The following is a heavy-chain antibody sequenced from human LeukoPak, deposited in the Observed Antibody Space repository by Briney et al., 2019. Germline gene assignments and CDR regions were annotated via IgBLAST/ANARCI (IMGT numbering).Heavy chain of an antibody. CDR2: IYTSGSI. Sequence: SETLSLTCTVSGGSISSYYWSWIRQPAGKGLEWIGRIYTSGSINYNPSLKNRLTMSVDTSKNKFSLKLSSVTDADTAVYYCARAGYCSGGSCYQDAIDIWGQGTMVTVSA. J-gene: IGHJ3*02. D-gene: IGHD2-15*01. CDR3: ARAGYCSGGSCYQDAIDI. V-gene: IGHV4-4*07. CDR1: GGSISSYY.